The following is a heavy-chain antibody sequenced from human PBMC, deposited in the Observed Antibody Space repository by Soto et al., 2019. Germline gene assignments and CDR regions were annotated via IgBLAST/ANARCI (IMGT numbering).Heavy chain of an antibody. J-gene: IGHJ6*02. CDR1: GGTFSSYA. CDR3: ARDAELIWSEKPTRGVDV. D-gene: IGHD3-10*01. CDR2: IIPIFGTA. V-gene: IGHV1-69*13. Sequence: SVKVSCKASGGTFSSYAISWVRQAPGQGLEWMGGIIPIFGTANYAQKFQGRVTIIADESTSTAYMELSSLRSEDTAVYYCARDAELIWSEKPTRGVDVWGQGTTVTVSS.